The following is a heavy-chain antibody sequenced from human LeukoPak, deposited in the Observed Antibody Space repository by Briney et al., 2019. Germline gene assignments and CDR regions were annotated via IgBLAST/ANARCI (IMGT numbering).Heavy chain of an antibody. CDR1: GFTFSSSA. D-gene: IGHD2-15*01. Sequence: GGSLRLSCAASGFTFSSSAMSWVRQAPGKGLEWVSAISNNGGYTYYADSVQGRFTISRDNSKSTLCLQMNSLSAEATAVYYCPKQLGYCSDGSCYSPYWGQGTLVTVSS. J-gene: IGHJ4*02. CDR3: PKQLGYCSDGSCYSPY. V-gene: IGHV3-23*01. CDR2: ISNNGGYT.